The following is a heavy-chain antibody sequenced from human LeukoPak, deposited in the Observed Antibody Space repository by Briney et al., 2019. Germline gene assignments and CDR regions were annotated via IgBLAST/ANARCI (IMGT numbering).Heavy chain of an antibody. CDR1: GYTFTAYY. J-gene: IGHJ4*02. CDR3: ARIPPDCGGDCYAFDY. Sequence: ASVKVSCKASGYTFTAYYMHWVRQAPGQGLEWMGWINPNTGGTNYAQKFQGRVTMTRDTSINTAYTELSRLTSDDTAVYYCARIPPDCGGDCYAFDYWGQGTLVTVSS. CDR2: INPNTGGT. V-gene: IGHV1-2*02. D-gene: IGHD2-21*02.